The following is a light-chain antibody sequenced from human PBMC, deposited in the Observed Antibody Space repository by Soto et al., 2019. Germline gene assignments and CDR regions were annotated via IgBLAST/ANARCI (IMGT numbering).Light chain of an antibody. CDR2: GAS. J-gene: IGKJ1*01. CDR1: QSVSSN. V-gene: IGKV3-15*01. Sequence: DIVLTQSPGTLSLSPGERATLSCRASQSVSSNHLAWYQQKPGQAPRLLIYGASTRATGVPARFSGSGSGTDFTLTISSLQSEDFAVYYCQQYNNWLTWTFGQGTKVDIK. CDR3: QQYNNWLTWT.